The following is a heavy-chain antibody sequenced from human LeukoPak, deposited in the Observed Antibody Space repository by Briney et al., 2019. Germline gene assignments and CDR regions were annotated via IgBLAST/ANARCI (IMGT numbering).Heavy chain of an antibody. CDR3: ARAWTGDY. J-gene: IGHJ4*02. Sequence: GGSLRLSCAASGLSVSGNYMTWVRQAPGKGLDWVSIIYPNGRTYYADSVKGRFTISRDNSKNTLNLQMNSPRVEDTAVYYCARAWTGDYWGQGTLVTVSS. V-gene: IGHV3-53*01. CDR1: GLSVSGNY. CDR2: IYPNGRT. D-gene: IGHD3/OR15-3a*01.